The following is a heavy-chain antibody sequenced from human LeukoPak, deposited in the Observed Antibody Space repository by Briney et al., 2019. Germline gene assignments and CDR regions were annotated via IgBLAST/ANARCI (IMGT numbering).Heavy chain of an antibody. J-gene: IGHJ6*03. CDR1: GFTFSSYE. CDR2: ISSSGSTI. V-gene: IGHV3-48*03. CDR3: ARYARGYYYMDV. Sequence: GGSLRLSCAASGFTFSSYEMNWVRQAPGKGLEWVSYISSSGSTIYYADSVKGRFTISRDNAKNSLYLQMNSLRAEDTAVYYCARYARGYYYMDVWGKGTTVTVSS.